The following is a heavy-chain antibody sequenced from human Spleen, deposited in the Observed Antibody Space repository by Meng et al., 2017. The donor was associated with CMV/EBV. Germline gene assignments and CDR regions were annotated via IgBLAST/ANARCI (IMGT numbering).Heavy chain of an antibody. CDR3: ARGYDSSAFDY. CDR1: GGSISSSSYY. CDR2: IYYSGST. J-gene: IGHJ4*02. V-gene: IGHV4-39*07. Sequence: LQLQESGPGLVKPSETLSLTCTVSGGSISSSSYYWGWIRQPPGKGLEWIGSIYYSGSTYYNPSLKSRVTISVDTSKNQFSLKLSSVTAADTAVYYCARGYDSSAFDYWGQGTLVTVSS. D-gene: IGHD3-22*01.